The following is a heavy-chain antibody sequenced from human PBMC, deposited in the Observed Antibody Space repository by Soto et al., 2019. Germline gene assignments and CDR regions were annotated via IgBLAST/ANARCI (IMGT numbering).Heavy chain of an antibody. CDR3: ARTPLL. J-gene: IGHJ4*02. V-gene: IGHV4-31*03. D-gene: IGHD1-26*01. CDR2: IYYSGSTYYN. CDR1: GGSISSGGYY. Sequence: QVQLQESGPGLVKPSQTLSLTCTVSGGSISSGGYYWSWIRQHPGKGLEWIGYIYYSGSTYYNYYNPSLKSRVTISGDTSKNQFSLKLSSVTAADTAVYYCARTPLLWGQGTLVTVSS.